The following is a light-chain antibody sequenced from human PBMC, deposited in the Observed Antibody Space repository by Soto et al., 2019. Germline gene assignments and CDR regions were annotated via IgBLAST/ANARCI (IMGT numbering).Light chain of an antibody. CDR1: QSVNISY. CDR3: QQYFNSRT. V-gene: IGKV3-20*01. Sequence: DNILSNSPGTLSLTPGDRATLSCRASQSVNISYFAWYQKKSGQAPRLLIYGTSNRASGIPDRFSGSGSGTDFTLSISGLEPEDIAVYFCQQYFNSRTFGQG. CDR2: GTS. J-gene: IGKJ1*01.